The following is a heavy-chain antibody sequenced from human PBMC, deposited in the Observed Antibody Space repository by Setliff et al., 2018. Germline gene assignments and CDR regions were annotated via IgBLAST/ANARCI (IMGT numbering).Heavy chain of an antibody. CDR1: GYTFTSYG. CDR3: ATSSADYYDSSVRP. V-gene: IGHV1-69-2*01. D-gene: IGHD3-22*01. Sequence: GASVKVSCKASGYTFTSYGISWVRQAPGKGLEWMGRVDPEDGETIYAEKFQGRVTITADTSTDTAYMELSSLRSEDTAVYYCATSSADYYDSSVRPWGQGTLVTVSS. CDR2: VDPEDGET. J-gene: IGHJ5*02.